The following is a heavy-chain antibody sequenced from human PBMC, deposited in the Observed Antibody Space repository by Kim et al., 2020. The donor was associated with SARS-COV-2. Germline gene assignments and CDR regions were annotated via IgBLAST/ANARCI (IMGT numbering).Heavy chain of an antibody. CDR3: AMSISVIGPPDGSDY. Sequence: SQTLSLTCAISGDSVSSNRATWNWIRQSPSRGLEWLGRTYYRSKRCNDYALSVKSRITINADTSKNQFSLQLDSVTPEDTAIYYCAMSISVIGPPDGSDYWGQGTLVTVSS. D-gene: IGHD6-6*01. CDR1: GDSVSSNRAT. CDR2: TYYRSKRCN. J-gene: IGHJ4*02. V-gene: IGHV6-1*01.